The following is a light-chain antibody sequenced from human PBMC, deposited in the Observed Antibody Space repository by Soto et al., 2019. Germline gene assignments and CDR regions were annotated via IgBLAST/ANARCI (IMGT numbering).Light chain of an antibody. CDR1: QSISSY. CDR2: AAS. V-gene: IGKV1-39*01. J-gene: IGKJ1*01. Sequence: DIQMTQSPSSLSASVGDRVTITCRASQSISSYLNWYQQKPGKAPKLLIYAASSLQSGVPSRFSRSGSGTDFTPPISSLQPNDFATYYCQQSYRTPPTFGQGTKVAIK. CDR3: QQSYRTPPT.